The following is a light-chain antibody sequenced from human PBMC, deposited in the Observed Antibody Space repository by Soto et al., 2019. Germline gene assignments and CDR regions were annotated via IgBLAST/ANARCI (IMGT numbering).Light chain of an antibody. Sequence: DIVMSQSPDSLAASLGERATINCKSSQSVLYSSNNKNYLAWYLQKPGQPPKLLIYWASTRESGVPDRFSGSGSGTDFTLTISSLQAEDVAVYYCEQYYSTPPYTFGQGTKLEIK. V-gene: IGKV4-1*01. CDR3: EQYYSTPPYT. CDR2: WAS. J-gene: IGKJ2*01. CDR1: QSVLYSSNNKNY.